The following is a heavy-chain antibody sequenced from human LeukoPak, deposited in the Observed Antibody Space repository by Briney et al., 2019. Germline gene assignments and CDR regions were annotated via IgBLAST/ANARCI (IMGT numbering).Heavy chain of an antibody. CDR3: AKDLIPLCSSTSCYYVSSGPFDY. D-gene: IGHD2-2*01. CDR2: IYYSGST. J-gene: IGHJ4*02. V-gene: IGHV4-59*12. CDR1: GGSISSYY. Sequence: SETLSLTCTVSGGSISSYYWSWIRQPPGKGLEWIGYIYYSGSTNYNPSLKSRVTISVDTSKNQFSLKLSSVTAADTAVYYCAKDLIPLCSSTSCYYVSSGPFDYWGQGTLVTVSS.